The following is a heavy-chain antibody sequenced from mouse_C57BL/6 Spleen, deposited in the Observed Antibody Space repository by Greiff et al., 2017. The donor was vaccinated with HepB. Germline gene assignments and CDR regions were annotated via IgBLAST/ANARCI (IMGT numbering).Heavy chain of an antibody. CDR1: GYTFTDYY. CDR3: ARWGTTVD. CDR2: IYPGSGNT. D-gene: IGHD1-1*01. V-gene: IGHV1-76*01. J-gene: IGHJ2*01. Sequence: QVQLKESGAELVRPGASVKLSCKASGYTFTDYYINWVKQRPGQGLEWIARIYPGSGNTYYNEKFKGKATLTAEKSSSTAYMQLSSLTSEDSAVYFCARWGTTVDWGQGTTLTVSS.